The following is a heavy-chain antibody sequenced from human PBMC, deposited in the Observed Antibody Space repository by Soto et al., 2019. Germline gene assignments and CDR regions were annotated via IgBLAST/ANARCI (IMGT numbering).Heavy chain of an antibody. CDR1: GFTFSNYD. Sequence: EVQLLESGGNLVQPGGSLRLSCVASGFTFSNYDMSWVRQAPGKGLEWVSLINTSGGGTYYADSVKGRFTISRDNSKDTLYLQMNSLRAEDTAVYYCATGGWLDYWGQGTLVTVSS. D-gene: IGHD2-15*01. V-gene: IGHV3-23*01. CDR2: INTSGGGT. CDR3: ATGGWLDY. J-gene: IGHJ4*02.